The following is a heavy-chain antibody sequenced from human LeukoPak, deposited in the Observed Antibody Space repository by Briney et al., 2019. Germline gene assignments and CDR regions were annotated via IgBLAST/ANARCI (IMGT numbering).Heavy chain of an antibody. V-gene: IGHV1-69*04. D-gene: IGHD5-24*01. CDR2: IIPILGIA. CDR3: ARHRRDGYNWDAFDI. J-gene: IGHJ3*02. Sequence: ASVKVSCKASGYTFTTYGISWVRQAPGQGLEWMGRIIPILGIANYAQKFQGRVTITADKSTSTAYMELSSLRSEDTAVYYCARHRRDGYNWDAFDIWGQGTMVTVSS. CDR1: GYTFTTYG.